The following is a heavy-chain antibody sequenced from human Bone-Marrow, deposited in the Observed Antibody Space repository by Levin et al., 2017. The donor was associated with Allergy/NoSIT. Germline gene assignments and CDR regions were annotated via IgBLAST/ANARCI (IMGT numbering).Heavy chain of an antibody. CDR1: GFTFSSYA. V-gene: IGHV3-23*01. J-gene: IGHJ6*02. D-gene: IGHD3-22*01. Sequence: GGSLRLSCAASGFTFSSYAMSWVRQAPGKGLEWVSAISGSGGSTYYADSVKGRFTISRDNSKNTLYLQMNSLRAEDTAVYYCAKGTYYYDSSGYYYDYDYYGMDVWGQGTTVTVSS. CDR3: AKGTYYYDSSGYYYDYDYYGMDV. CDR2: ISGSGGST.